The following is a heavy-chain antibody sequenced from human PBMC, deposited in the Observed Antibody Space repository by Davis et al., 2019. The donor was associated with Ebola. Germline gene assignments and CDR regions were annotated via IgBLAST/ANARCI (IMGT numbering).Heavy chain of an antibody. CDR3: VREDFYAFDI. D-gene: IGHD2/OR15-2a*01. J-gene: IGHJ3*02. CDR2: ISTSSSI. CDR1: GFTFSSYS. V-gene: IGHV3-48*01. Sequence: GESLKISCAASGFTFSSYSMNWVRQAPGKGLEWVSYISTSSSIYYADSVKGRFTISRDNAKKSLYLQMNSLRAEDTAVYYCVREDFYAFDIWGQGTMVTVSS.